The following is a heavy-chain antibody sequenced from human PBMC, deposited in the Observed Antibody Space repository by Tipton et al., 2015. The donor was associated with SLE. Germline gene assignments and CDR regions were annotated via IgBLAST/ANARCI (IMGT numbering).Heavy chain of an antibody. D-gene: IGHD1-1*01. J-gene: IGHJ4*02. CDR2: ISHTGST. V-gene: IGHV4-34*01. CDR1: GGSISAYY. Sequence: TLSLTCAVYGGSISAYYWSGIRQPPGKGLEWIGEISHTGSTNFNPSLKSRVAISADTSKSQFSLKLSSVTAADTAVYYCARGQYKRDYWGQGTLVTVSS. CDR3: ARGQYKRDY.